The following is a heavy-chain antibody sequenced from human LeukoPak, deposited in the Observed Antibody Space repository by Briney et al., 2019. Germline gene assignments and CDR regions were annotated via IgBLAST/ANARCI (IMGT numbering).Heavy chain of an antibody. V-gene: IGHV1-69*04. CDR2: IIPILGIA. CDR3: ARGPYYDILTGYYAG. CDR1: VGTFISYA. Sequence: ASATVSCMSSVGTFISYAISWVRQAPGQRREWMGRIIPILGIANYAQKFQGRVTITADKSTSTAYMELSSLRSEDTAVYYCARGPYYDILTGYYAGWGQGTLVTVSS. J-gene: IGHJ4*02. D-gene: IGHD3-9*01.